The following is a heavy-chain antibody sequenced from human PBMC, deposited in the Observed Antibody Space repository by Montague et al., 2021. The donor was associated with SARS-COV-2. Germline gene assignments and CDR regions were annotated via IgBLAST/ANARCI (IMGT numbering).Heavy chain of an antibody. V-gene: IGHV4-39*01. Sequence: SETLSLICTVSGGSISSSSYFWGWIRQPPGKGLEWIGSIYYSGSTYYNPSLKSRVTISVDTSKNQFSLKLSSVTAADTAVFYCARKTRRGLTVFGVVTASYCFDYGGQGTLVTVSS. CDR2: IYYSGST. D-gene: IGHD3-3*01. CDR3: ARKTRRGLTVFGVVTASYCFDY. J-gene: IGHJ4*02. CDR1: GGSISSSSYF.